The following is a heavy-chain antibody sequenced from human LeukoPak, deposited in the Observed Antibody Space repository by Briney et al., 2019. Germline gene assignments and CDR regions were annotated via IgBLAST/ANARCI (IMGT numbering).Heavy chain of an antibody. CDR2: IWYDGSNK. CDR3: ARAPMVRGAVCVFDI. D-gene: IGHD3-10*01. Sequence: PGGSLRLSLASSGFTLICYGMHEVRQAPGKGLEWVAVIWYDGSNKYYADSVKGRFTISRDNSKNTLYLQMNSLRAEDTAVYYCARAPMVRGAVCVFDIWGQGTMVTVSS. CDR1: GFTLICYG. J-gene: IGHJ3*02. V-gene: IGHV3-33*01.